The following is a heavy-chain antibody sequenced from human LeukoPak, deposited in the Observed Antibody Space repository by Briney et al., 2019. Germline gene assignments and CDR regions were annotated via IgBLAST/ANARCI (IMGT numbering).Heavy chain of an antibody. D-gene: IGHD4-11*01. J-gene: IGHJ6*03. Sequence: SETLSLTCTVSGGSISTGSYYWGWIRQPPGKGLEWIGSMYYSGSTYYNPSLKSRVTISVDTSKNQFSLKLSSVTAADTAVYCCARRAEGDYSNSPGSDYYYYYHMDVWGKGTTVTVSS. V-gene: IGHV4-39*01. CDR3: ARRAEGDYSNSPGSDYYYYYHMDV. CDR1: GGSISTGSYY. CDR2: MYYSGST.